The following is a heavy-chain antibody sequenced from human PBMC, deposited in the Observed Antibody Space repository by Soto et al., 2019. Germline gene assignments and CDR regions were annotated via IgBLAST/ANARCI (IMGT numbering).Heavy chain of an antibody. J-gene: IGHJ6*02. CDR3: ARIPLGYCSGGSCPHDYYGMDV. CDR2: IDWDDDK. D-gene: IGHD2-15*01. CDR1: GFSLSTSGVG. V-gene: IGHV2-70*01. Sequence: SGPTLVNPTQTLTLTCTFSGFSLSTSGVGVGWIRQPPGKALEWLALIDWDDDKYYSTSLKTRLTISKDTSKNQVVLTMTNMDPVDTATYYCARIPLGYCSGGSCPHDYYGMDVWGQGTTVTVSS.